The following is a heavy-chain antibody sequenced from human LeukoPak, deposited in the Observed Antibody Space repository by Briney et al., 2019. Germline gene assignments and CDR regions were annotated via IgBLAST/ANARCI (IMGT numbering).Heavy chain of an antibody. D-gene: IGHD3-9*01. J-gene: IGHJ4*02. V-gene: IGHV1-46*01. Sequence: ASVTVSCKASGYTFTSFYMHWVRQAPGQGLEWMGIINPSGGSTIYAQKFQGRVTMTRDMSTSTVYMELSSLRSEDTAVYYCARDPYYDILTGPLYYFDYWGQGTLVTVSS. CDR1: GYTFTSFY. CDR3: ARDPYYDILTGPLYYFDY. CDR2: INPSGGST.